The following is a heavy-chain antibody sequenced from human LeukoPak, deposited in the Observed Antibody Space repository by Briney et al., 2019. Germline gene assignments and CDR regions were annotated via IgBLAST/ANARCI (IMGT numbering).Heavy chain of an antibody. CDR1: GFTFNAYA. J-gene: IGHJ4*01. CDR2: ISSSGDAT. Sequence: PGGSLRLSWVRSGFTFNAYAISWVRQRPGKGPEWLSMISSSGDATDYAGSVKDRLSNSRDNAKKNLYLPINDPRGDDTAIYYCAKDPRAMGRYFFDDWGQGSLVIVSS. V-gene: IGHV3-23*01. D-gene: IGHD3-16*01. CDR3: AKDPRAMGRYFFDD.